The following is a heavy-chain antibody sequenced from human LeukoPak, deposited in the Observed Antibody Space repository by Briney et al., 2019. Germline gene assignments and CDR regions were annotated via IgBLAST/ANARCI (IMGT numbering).Heavy chain of an antibody. J-gene: IGHJ6*03. CDR1: GFTFSSYA. CDR3: ARGIPLSGYYDFWSGYRKTYYMDV. V-gene: IGHV3-23*01. D-gene: IGHD3-3*01. CDR2: ISGSGGST. Sequence: GGSLRFSCAASGFTFSSYAMSWVRQAPGKGLEWVSAISGSGGSTYYADSVKGRFTISRDNAKNSLYLQMNSLRAEDTALYYCARGIPLSGYYDFWSGYRKTYYMDVWGKGTTVTVSS.